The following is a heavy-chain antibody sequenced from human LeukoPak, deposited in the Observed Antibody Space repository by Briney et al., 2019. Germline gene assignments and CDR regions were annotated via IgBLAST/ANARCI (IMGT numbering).Heavy chain of an antibody. J-gene: IGHJ4*02. CDR3: ARSGGSVMVIVPYFDF. CDR2: ISPNSGGT. D-gene: IGHD2/OR15-2a*01. CDR1: GYSVTVYY. Sequence: ASVTVSCKASGYSVTVYYMHWVRQAPGQGPEWMGWISPNSGGTNCAQKFQGRVTMTRDTSTSTAYMELHSLRSDDTAVYFCARSGGSVMVIVPYFDFWGQGTLVTVSS. V-gene: IGHV1-2*02.